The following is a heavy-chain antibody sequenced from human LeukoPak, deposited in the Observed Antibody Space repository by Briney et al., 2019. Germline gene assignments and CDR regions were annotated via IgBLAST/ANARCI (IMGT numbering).Heavy chain of an antibody. Sequence: GGSLRLSCAASGFTFINAWMTWVRQAPGEGLEWVSSISGSSSYIYYADSVKGRFTISRDNAKNSLYLQMKSLRADDTAVYYCARSPSYSYGYDYYYYGLDVWGQGTTVTVSS. V-gene: IGHV3-21*01. D-gene: IGHD5-18*01. CDR2: ISGSSSYI. CDR3: ARSPSYSYGYDYYYYGLDV. J-gene: IGHJ6*02. CDR1: GFTFINAW.